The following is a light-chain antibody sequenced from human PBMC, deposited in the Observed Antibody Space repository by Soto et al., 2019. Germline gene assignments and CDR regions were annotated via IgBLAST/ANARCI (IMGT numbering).Light chain of an antibody. J-gene: IGKJ4*01. V-gene: IGKV3-11*01. CDR1: QSVSSY. CDR2: DAS. Sequence: EIVLTQSPATLSLSPGERATLSCRASQSVSSYLAWYQQKPGQAPRLLIYDASNRATGIPARFSGSGSGTDFTLTISILEPEDFAFYYCQQRSNWPPGLTFGGGTKVEIK. CDR3: QQRSNWPPGLT.